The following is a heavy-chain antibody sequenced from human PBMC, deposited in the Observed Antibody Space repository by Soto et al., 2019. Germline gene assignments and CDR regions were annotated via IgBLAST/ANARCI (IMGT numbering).Heavy chain of an antibody. Sequence: QVQLVQSGAEVKKPGSSVKVSCKASGGTFSSYAISWVRQAPGQGLEWMGGIIPIFGTSNYAQKFHVRVRSTVDECTSTAYMELSSLRSEDMAVYYCAREVTIFGVVTPLYYYYGMDVWGQGTTVTVSS. CDR2: IIPIFGTS. CDR1: GGTFSSYA. CDR3: AREVTIFGVVTPLYYYYGMDV. J-gene: IGHJ6*02. V-gene: IGHV1-69*01. D-gene: IGHD3-3*01.